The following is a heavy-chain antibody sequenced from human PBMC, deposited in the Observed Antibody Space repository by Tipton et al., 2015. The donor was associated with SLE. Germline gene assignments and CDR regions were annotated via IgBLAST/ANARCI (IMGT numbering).Heavy chain of an antibody. V-gene: IGHV4-39*07. CDR2: IYYSGST. CDR1: GGSISSSSYY. CDR3: ARGGRAPLRSSWSNAFDI. D-gene: IGHD6-13*01. Sequence: TLSLTCTVSGGSISSSSYYWSWIRQPPGKGLEWIGSIYYSGSTNYNPSLKSRVTISVDTSKNQFSLKLSSVTAADTAVYYCARGGRAPLRSSWSNAFDIWGQGTMVTVSS. J-gene: IGHJ3*02.